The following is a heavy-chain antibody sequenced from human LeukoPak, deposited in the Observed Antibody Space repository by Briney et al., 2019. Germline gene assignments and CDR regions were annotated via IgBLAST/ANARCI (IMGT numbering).Heavy chain of an antibody. J-gene: IGHJ6*03. V-gene: IGHV3-30*02. CDR3: AKEGRSTDIVVVPAADYYYYYYYMDV. CDR2: IRYDGSNK. D-gene: IGHD2-2*01. CDR1: GFTFSSYG. Sequence: PGGSLRLSCAASGFTFSSYGMHWVRQAPGKGLEWVAFIRYDGSNKYYADSVKGRFTISRDNSKNTLYLQMNSLRAEDTAVYYCAKEGRSTDIVVVPAADYYYYYYYMDVWGKGTTVTVSS.